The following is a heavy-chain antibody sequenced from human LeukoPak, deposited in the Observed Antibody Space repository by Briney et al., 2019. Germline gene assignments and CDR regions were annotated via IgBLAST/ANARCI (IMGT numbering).Heavy chain of an antibody. Sequence: PGGSLRLSCAASGFTFSSYWMHWVRQAPGKGLVWVSRLNADGSRTSYADSVKGRFTISRDNAKNMLYLQMNSLRAEDTAVYYCARESYCSGGSCYSGRAFDIWGQGTMVTVSS. V-gene: IGHV3-74*01. J-gene: IGHJ3*02. CDR2: LNADGSRT. CDR3: ARESYCSGGSCYSGRAFDI. D-gene: IGHD2-15*01. CDR1: GFTFSSYW.